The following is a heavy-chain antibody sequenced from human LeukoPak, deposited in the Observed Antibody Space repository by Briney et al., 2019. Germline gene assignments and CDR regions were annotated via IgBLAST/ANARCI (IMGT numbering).Heavy chain of an antibody. V-gene: IGHV3-74*01. CDR2: INSGGSWT. CDR1: GSYW. D-gene: IGHD2/OR15-2a*01. CDR3: VSFYETY. J-gene: IGHJ4*02. Sequence: PGGSLRLSCAASGSYWMHWVRQAPGKGLVWVSHINSGGSWTSYADSVKGRFTISKDNAKNTVYLQMNNLRAEDTAVYYCVSFYETYWGRGTLVTVSS.